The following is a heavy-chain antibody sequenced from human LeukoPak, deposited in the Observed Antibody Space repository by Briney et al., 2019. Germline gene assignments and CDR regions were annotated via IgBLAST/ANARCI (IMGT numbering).Heavy chain of an antibody. CDR1: GFTFSRYT. J-gene: IGHJ6*02. CDR3: AKAEVYYDSSGYLHSYYYYYGMDV. CDR2: ITTSSAT. V-gene: IGHV3-23*01. Sequence: PGGSLRLSCAASGFTFSRYTMNWVRQAPGKGLEWISHITTSSATYYADSVKGRFTISRDNSKNTLYLQMNSLRAEDTAVYYCAKAEVYYDSSGYLHSYYYYYGMDVWGQGTTVTASS. D-gene: IGHD3-22*01.